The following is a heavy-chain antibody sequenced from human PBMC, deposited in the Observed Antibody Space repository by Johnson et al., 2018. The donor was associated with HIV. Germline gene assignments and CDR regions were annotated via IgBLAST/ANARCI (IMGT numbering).Heavy chain of an antibody. CDR3: ARGKWLDAFDI. CDR1: GFTFSSYA. J-gene: IGHJ3*02. CDR2: IYSGGST. V-gene: IGHV3-66*01. Sequence: VQLVESGGGVVQPGGSLRLSCAASGFTFSSYAMSWVRQAPGKGLEWVSAIYSGGSTYYADSVKGRFTISRDNSKNTLYLQMNNLRAEDTAVYYCARGKWLDAFDIWGQGTMVTVSS. D-gene: IGHD6-19*01.